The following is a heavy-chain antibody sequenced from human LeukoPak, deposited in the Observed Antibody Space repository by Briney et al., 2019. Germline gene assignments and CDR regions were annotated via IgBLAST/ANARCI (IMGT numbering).Heavy chain of an antibody. Sequence: PSGTLSLTCTVSGGSISSGGYYWSWIRQHPGKGLEWIGYIYYSGSTYYNPSLKSRVTISVDTSKNQFSLKLSSVTAADTAVYYCARGYDSSGYYYYYFDYWGQGTLVTVSS. CDR1: GGSISSGGYY. CDR2: IYYSGST. V-gene: IGHV4-31*03. D-gene: IGHD3-22*01. J-gene: IGHJ4*02. CDR3: ARGYDSSGYYYYYFDY.